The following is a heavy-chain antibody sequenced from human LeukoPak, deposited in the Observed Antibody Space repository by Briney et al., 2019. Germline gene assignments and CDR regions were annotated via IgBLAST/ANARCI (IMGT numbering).Heavy chain of an antibody. Sequence: ASVKVSFKASGGTFSSYAISWVRQAPGQGLAWMGRIIPILGIANYAQKFQGRVTITADKSTSTAYMELSSLRSEDTAVYYCATPGTVTTLDYYYYGMDVWGQGTTVTVSS. CDR1: GGTFSSYA. CDR3: ATPGTVTTLDYYYYGMDV. D-gene: IGHD4-11*01. V-gene: IGHV1-69*04. CDR2: IIPILGIA. J-gene: IGHJ6*02.